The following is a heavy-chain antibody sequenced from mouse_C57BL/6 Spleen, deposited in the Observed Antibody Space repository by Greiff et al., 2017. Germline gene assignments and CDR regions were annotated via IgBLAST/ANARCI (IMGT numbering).Heavy chain of an antibody. Sequence: QVQLKQSGPELVKPGASVKLSCKASGYTFTSYDINWVKQRPGQGLEWIGWIYPRDGSTKYNEKFKGKATLTVDTSSSTAYMELHSLTSEDSAVYFCARDYGSSPAWFAYWGQGTLVTVSA. CDR1: GYTFTSYD. D-gene: IGHD1-1*01. J-gene: IGHJ3*01. CDR3: ARDYGSSPAWFAY. CDR2: IYPRDGST. V-gene: IGHV1-85*01.